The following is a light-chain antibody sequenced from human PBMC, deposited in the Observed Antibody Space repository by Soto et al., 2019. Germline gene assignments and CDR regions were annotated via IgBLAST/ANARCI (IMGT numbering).Light chain of an antibody. CDR2: AAS. CDR3: QQYYSYPPVT. J-gene: IGKJ4*01. Sequence: AIRMTQSPSSFSASTGDRVTITCRASQGISSYLAWYQQKPGKAPKLLIYAASTLQSGVPSRFSGSGSGTDLTLTISCLQSEDFATDYCQQYYSYPPVTFGGGTKVEIK. CDR1: QGISSY. V-gene: IGKV1-8*01.